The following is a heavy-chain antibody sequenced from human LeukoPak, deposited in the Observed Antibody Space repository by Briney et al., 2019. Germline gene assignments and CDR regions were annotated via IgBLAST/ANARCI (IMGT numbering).Heavy chain of an antibody. V-gene: IGHV1-18*04. Sequence: ASVKVSCKASGYTFTSYGISWVRQAPGQGLEWMGWISAYDGNTNYAQKLQGRVTMTTDTSTSTAYMELRSLRSDDTAVYYCARDGCSSTSCYPPGFDYWAREPWSPSPQ. CDR3: ARDGCSSTSCYPPGFDY. CDR2: ISAYDGNT. CDR1: GYTFTSYG. J-gene: IGHJ4*02. D-gene: IGHD2-2*01.